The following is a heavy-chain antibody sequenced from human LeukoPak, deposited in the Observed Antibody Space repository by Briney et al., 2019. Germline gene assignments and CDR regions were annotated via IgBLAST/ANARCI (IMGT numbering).Heavy chain of an antibody. CDR2: INPSGGST. V-gene: IGHV1-46*01. CDR3: ARGVSPAAIWPYYYYGMDV. CDR1: GYTFTSYY. Sequence: GASVKVSCKASGYTFTSYYMHWVRQAPGQGLEWMGIINPSGGSTSYAQKFQGRVTMTRNTSISTAYMELSSLRSEDTAVYYCARGVSPAAIWPYYYYGMDVWGQGTTVTVSS. D-gene: IGHD2-2*01. J-gene: IGHJ6*02.